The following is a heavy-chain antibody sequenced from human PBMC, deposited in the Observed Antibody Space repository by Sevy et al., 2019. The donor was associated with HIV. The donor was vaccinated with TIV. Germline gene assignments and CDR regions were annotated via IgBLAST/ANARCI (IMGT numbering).Heavy chain of an antibody. CDR3: ARDRGSIAAAKFWSYYFDY. CDR1: GGTFSSYA. J-gene: IGHJ4*02. V-gene: IGHV1-69*13. Sequence: ASVKVSCKASGGTFSSYAISWVRQAPGQGLEWMGGIIPIFGTANYAQKFQGRVTITADESTSTAYMELSSLRSEDTAVYYCARDRGSIAAAKFWSYYFDYWGQGTLVTVSS. D-gene: IGHD6-13*01. CDR2: IIPIFGTA.